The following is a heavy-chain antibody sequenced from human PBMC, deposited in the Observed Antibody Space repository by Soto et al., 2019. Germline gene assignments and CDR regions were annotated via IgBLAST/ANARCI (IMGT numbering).Heavy chain of an antibody. CDR2: IYYSGNT. V-gene: IGHV4-31*03. CDR1: GGSISSGGYY. D-gene: IGHD3-10*01. CDR3: ARYYYSSGTYSYFDY. J-gene: IGHJ4*02. Sequence: QVQLQASGPGLVEPSQTLSLTCTVSGGSISSGGYYWSWIRQHPGKGLEWIGYIYYSGNTYYNPSRKSRVIISVDTSKNQFSLKLSSVTAADTAVYYCARYYYSSGTYSYFDYWGQGTLVTVSS.